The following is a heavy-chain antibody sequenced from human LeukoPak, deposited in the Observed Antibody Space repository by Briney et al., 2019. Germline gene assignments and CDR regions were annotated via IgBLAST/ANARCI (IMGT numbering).Heavy chain of an antibody. Sequence: SETLSLTCTVSGGSISSSSYYWGWIRQPPGKGLEWIGSIYYSGSTYYNPSLKSRVTISVDTSKNQFSLKLSSVTAADTAVYYCARVGRSSSWYVNWFDPWGQGTLVTVSS. CDR3: ARVGRSSSWYVNWFDP. J-gene: IGHJ5*02. V-gene: IGHV4-39*01. CDR2: IYYSGST. CDR1: GGSISSSSYY. D-gene: IGHD6-13*01.